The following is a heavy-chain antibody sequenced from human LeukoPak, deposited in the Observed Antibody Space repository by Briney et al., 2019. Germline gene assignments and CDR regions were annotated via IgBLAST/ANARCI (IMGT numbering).Heavy chain of an antibody. Sequence: SETLSLTCTVSGGSVRSGSYYWSWIRQPPGKGLEWIGYIYYSGSTNYNPSLRSRVTISVDTSKNQFSLKLSSVTAADTAVYYCARTGYSSGWLPIWGQGTMVTVSS. CDR3: ARTGYSSGWLPI. CDR2: IYYSGST. CDR1: GGSVRSGSYY. V-gene: IGHV4-61*01. D-gene: IGHD6-19*01. J-gene: IGHJ3*02.